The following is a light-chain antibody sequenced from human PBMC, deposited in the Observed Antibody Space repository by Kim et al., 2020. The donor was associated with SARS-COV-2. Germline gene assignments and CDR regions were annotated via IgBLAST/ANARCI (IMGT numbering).Light chain of an antibody. V-gene: IGLV2-14*03. Sequence: GQSITISCTGTSGDIDNSKSVSWYQQHSGEAPRLIIYDVRDRPSGVSARFSGSKSANMASLTISGLRSEDEADYYCCSTSNTLDYVFGSGTKVTVL. J-gene: IGLJ1*01. CDR1: SGDIDNSKS. CDR3: CSTSNTLDYV. CDR2: DVR.